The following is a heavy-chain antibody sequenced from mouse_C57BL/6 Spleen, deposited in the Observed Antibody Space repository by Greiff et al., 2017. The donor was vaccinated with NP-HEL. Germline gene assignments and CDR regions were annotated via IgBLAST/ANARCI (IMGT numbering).Heavy chain of an antibody. CDR2: INPNNGGT. D-gene: IGHD1-1*01. V-gene: IGHV1-26*01. CDR3: ARSRITTVVAHWYCDV. Sequence: EVQLQQSGPELVKPGASVKISCKASGYTFTDYYMNWVKQSHGKSLEWIGDINPNNGGTSYNQKFKGKATLTVDKSSSTAYMELRSLTSEDSAVYYCARSRITTVVAHWYCDVWGTGTTVTVSS. J-gene: IGHJ1*03. CDR1: GYTFTDYY.